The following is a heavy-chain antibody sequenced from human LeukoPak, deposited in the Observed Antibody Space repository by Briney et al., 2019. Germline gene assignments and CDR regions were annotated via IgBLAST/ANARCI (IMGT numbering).Heavy chain of an antibody. CDR2: ISAYNGNT. Sequence: ASVKVSCKASGYTFTGYGISWVRQAPGQGLEWMGWISAYNGNTNYAQKLQGRVTMTTDTSTSTAYMELRSLRSDDTAVYYCARDRAAAVAGTNFDYWGQGTLVTVSS. D-gene: IGHD6-19*01. J-gene: IGHJ4*02. V-gene: IGHV1-18*04. CDR3: ARDRAAAVAGTNFDY. CDR1: GYTFTGYG.